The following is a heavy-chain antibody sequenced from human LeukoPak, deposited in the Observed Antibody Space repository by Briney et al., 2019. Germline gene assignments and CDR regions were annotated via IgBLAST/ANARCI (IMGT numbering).Heavy chain of an antibody. J-gene: IGHJ6*04. D-gene: IGHD3-10*01. V-gene: IGHV4-34*01. CDR3: ARRDYGSGSYYNLYYYYGMDV. Sequence: SETLPLTCAVYGGSFSGYYWSWIRQPPGKGLEWIGEINHSGSTNYNPSLKSRVTISVDTSKNQFSLKLSSVTAADTAVYYCARRDYGSGSYYNLYYYYGMDVWGKGTTVTVSS. CDR2: INHSGST. CDR1: GGSFSGYY.